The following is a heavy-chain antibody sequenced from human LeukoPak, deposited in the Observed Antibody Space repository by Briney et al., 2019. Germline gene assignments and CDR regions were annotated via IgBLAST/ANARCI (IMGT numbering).Heavy chain of an antibody. CDR3: ARGAIWGSYRTFDY. CDR1: GYTLNAYD. CDR2: MNPNSGNT. J-gene: IGHJ4*02. V-gene: IGHV1-8*01. D-gene: IGHD3-16*02. Sequence: GASVKVSCKASGYTLNAYDINWLPQATGQGLEWMGWMNPNSGNTGYAQKFQGRVTMTRNTSISTAYMELSSLRSEDTAVYYCARGAIWGSYRTFDYWGQGTLVTVSS.